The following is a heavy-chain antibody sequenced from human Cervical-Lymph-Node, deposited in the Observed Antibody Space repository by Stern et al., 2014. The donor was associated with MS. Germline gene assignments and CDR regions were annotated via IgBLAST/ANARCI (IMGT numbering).Heavy chain of an antibody. V-gene: IGHV2-5*02. CDR3: AHRQSGKNSGWDQGIYDF. J-gene: IGHJ4*02. CDR2: IYWDDYK. Sequence: QVTLKESGPTLMSPTQTLTLTCTFSGFSLSSSGEGVGWIRQPPGKALEWLAVIYWDDYKRYSHPIRSRLTIIKDSSKSHVVLIMTNMDPVYTATYYCAHRQSGKNSGWDQGIYDFWGQGTLVTVSS. D-gene: IGHD6-19*01. CDR1: GFSLSSSGEG.